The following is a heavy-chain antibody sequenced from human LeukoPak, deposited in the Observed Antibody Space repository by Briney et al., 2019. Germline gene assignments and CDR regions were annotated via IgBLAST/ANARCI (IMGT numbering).Heavy chain of an antibody. CDR2: ISASGGNT. CDR1: GFSFSSYA. Sequence: PGGSLRLSCAASGFSFSSYAINWVRQAPGKGLEWVSAISASGGNTYYADSVKGRFTISRDNSKNTLFLQMSSLRAEDTAVYYCARDRPPGYWGQGTLVTISS. CDR3: ARDRPPGY. V-gene: IGHV3-23*01. J-gene: IGHJ4*02.